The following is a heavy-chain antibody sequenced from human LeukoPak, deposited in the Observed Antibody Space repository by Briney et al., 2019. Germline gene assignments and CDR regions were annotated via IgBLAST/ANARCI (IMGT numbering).Heavy chain of an antibody. CDR1: AGSFSGYY. J-gene: IGHJ6*03. CDR2: INHSGST. V-gene: IGHV4-34*01. CDR3: ARGPPGLARIAAAGLVYYYYMDV. D-gene: IGHD6-13*01. Sequence: PSETLSFTCAVYAGSFSGYYWSRIRQPPGKELKWIVEINHSGSTNYNPSLKSRVTISVDPSKNQFSLKLSSGTAADTAVYYWARGPPGLARIAAAGLVYYYYMDVWGKGTTVTVSS.